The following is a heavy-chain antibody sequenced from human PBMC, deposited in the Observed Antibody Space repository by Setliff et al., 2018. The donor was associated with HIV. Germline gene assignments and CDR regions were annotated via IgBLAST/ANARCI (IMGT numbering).Heavy chain of an antibody. CDR2: IHYSGIT. CDR1: GGSMASYQ. D-gene: IGHD2-8*01. CDR3: ARNIVLGPIDY. V-gene: IGHV4-59*01. Sequence: PSETLSLTCNVSGGSMASYQWGWIRQPPGKGLEWIGNIHYSGITSYNPSLERRVTISVDTSKSQFSLKLTSVTPADTAVYYCARNIVLGPIDYWGQGTLVTVSS. J-gene: IGHJ4*02.